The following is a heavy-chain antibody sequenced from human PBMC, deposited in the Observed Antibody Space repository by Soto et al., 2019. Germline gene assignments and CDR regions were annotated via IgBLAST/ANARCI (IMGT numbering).Heavy chain of an antibody. CDR3: ARRGYCSSTSCYEYNWFDP. Sequence: PGESLKISCNGSVYIFTSYWISWVRQMPGKGLEWMGRIDPSDSYTNYGPSFQGHVTISADKSISTAYLQWSSLKASDTAMYYCARRGYCSSTSCYEYNWFDPWGQGTLVTVSS. CDR2: IDPSDSYT. J-gene: IGHJ5*02. V-gene: IGHV5-10-1*01. CDR1: VYIFTSYW. D-gene: IGHD2-2*01.